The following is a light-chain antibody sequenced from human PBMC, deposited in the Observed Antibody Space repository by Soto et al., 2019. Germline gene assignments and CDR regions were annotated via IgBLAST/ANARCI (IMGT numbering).Light chain of an antibody. CDR2: EVT. J-gene: IGLJ1*01. CDR3: SLYTSSTFYV. V-gene: IGLV2-14*01. CDR1: SSDVGRYNY. Sequence: QSVLTQPASVSGSPGQSITFSCTGTSSDVGRYNYVSWYQQHPGKAPKLLIYEVTNRPSGVSNRFSGSKSGNTASLTISGLQAEDEADYYCSLYTSSTFYVFGTGTKLTVL.